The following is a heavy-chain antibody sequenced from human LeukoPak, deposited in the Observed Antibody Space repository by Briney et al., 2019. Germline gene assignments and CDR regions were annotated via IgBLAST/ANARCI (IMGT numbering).Heavy chain of an antibody. D-gene: IGHD6-13*01. CDR2: IYYRGST. J-gene: IGHJ4*02. CDR3: ARLVGSSWYHEVLLGRDY. CDR1: GGSISSSSYY. Sequence: SETLSLTCTVSGGSISSSSYYWGWIRQPPGKGLEWIGYIYYRGSTYYNPSLKSRVTISVDTSKNQFFLKLSSVTAADTAVYYCARLVGSSWYHEVLLGRDYWGQGTLVTVSS. V-gene: IGHV4-39*01.